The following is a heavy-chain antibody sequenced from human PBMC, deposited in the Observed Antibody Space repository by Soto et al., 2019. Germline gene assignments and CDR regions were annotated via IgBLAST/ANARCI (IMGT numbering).Heavy chain of an antibody. CDR2: ISSSSTYI. V-gene: IGHV3-21*01. CDR3: ARDSQSYGDYGQIYIGCFDL. J-gene: IGHJ2*01. Sequence: EVQLVESGGGLVKPGGSLRLSCAASGFTFSSYSMNWVRQAPGKGLEWVSSISSSSTYIYYADSVKGRFTISRDNAKNSLYLQMNSLRADDTAVYYCARDSQSYGDYGQIYIGCFDLWGRGILVTVSS. D-gene: IGHD4-17*01. CDR1: GFTFSSYS.